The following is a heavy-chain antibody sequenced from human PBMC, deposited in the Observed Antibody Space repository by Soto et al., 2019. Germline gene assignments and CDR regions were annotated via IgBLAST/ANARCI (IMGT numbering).Heavy chain of an antibody. CDR3: ATGGANPADPDLVAQGDY. D-gene: IGHD5-12*01. CDR2: FDPEDGET. CDR1: GYTLTELS. Sequence: ASVKVSCKVSGYTLTELSMHWVRQAPGKGLEWMGGFDPEDGETIYAQKFQGRVTMTEDTSTDTAYMELSSLRSEDTAAYYCATGGANPADPDLVAQGDYWGQGTLVTVSS. J-gene: IGHJ4*02. V-gene: IGHV1-24*01.